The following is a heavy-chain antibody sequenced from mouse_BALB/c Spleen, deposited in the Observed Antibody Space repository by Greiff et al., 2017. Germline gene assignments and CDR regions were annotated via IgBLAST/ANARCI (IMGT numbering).Heavy chain of an antibody. J-gene: IGHJ2*01. CDR2: ISPSSGYT. Sequence: VQLQQSGAELARPGASVKMSCKASGYTFTSYTMHWVKQRPGQGLEWIGYISPSSGYTNYNQKFKDKATLTADKSSSTAYMQLSSLTSEDSAVYYCARSRFYGSSPYYFDYWGQGTTLTVSS. V-gene: IGHV1-4*01. D-gene: IGHD1-1*01. CDR1: GYTFTSYT. CDR3: ARSRFYGSSPYYFDY.